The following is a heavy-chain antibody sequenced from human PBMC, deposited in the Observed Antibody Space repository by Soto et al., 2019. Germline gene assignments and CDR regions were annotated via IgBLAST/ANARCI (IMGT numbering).Heavy chain of an antibody. Sequence: QLQLQESGSGLVKPSQTLSLTCAVSGGSISSGGYSCSWIRQPPGKGLAWIGYIYHSGSTYYNPSLKSRVSISVDRSKNQFALKLSSVTAADSAVYYCAGVRGPYCGGECYPPTPNWFDPWGQGTLVTVSS. J-gene: IGHJ5*02. D-gene: IGHD2-21*01. CDR3: AGVRGPYCGGECYPPTPNWFDP. V-gene: IGHV4-30-2*01. CDR1: GGSISSGGYS. CDR2: IYHSGST.